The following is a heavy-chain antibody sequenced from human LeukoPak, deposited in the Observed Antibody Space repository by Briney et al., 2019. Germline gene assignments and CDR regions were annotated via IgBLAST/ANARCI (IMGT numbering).Heavy chain of an antibody. CDR1: GYSFTSYW. V-gene: IGHV5-51*01. CDR2: IYPGDSDT. Sequence: GGSLKISCKASGYSFTSYWIGWVRQMPGKGLEWMGIIYPGDSDTRYSPSFQGQVTISVDKSISTANVQWSSLKASDTAMYYCARQGYSSSFDYWGQGILVTVSS. CDR3: ARQGYSSSFDY. D-gene: IGHD6-13*01. J-gene: IGHJ4*02.